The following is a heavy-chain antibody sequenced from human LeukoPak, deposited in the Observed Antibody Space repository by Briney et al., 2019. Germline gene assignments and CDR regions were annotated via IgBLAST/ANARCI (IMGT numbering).Heavy chain of an antibody. CDR3: PKGLGWFGDLDFDL. V-gene: IGHV3-74*01. CDR2: INSDGSST. CDR1: GFTFSSYW. D-gene: IGHD3-10*01. Sequence: GGSLRLSCAASGFTFSSYWMHWVRQAPGKGLVWVSRINSDGSSTSYADSVKGRFTISRDNFKNTLYLQMNSLRAEDTAVYYCPKGLGWFGDLDFDLSGRGTLVTVSS. J-gene: IGHJ2*01.